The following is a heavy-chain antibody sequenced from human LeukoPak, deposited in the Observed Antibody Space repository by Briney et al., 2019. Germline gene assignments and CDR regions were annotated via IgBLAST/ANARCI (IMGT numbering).Heavy chain of an antibody. J-gene: IGHJ4*02. V-gene: IGHV3-23*01. Sequence: PGGSLRLSCTGSGFTSSAYALSWVRQTPGKGLEWVSAISGGGDTYYADSVKGRFTISRDNSKKTLYLQMNSLGAEDSAIYYCAKDPPGRHNLLLTILDDWGQGTLVTVSS. CDR1: GFTSSAYA. CDR3: AKDPPGRHNLLLTILDD. D-gene: IGHD4/OR15-4a*01. CDR2: ISGGGDT.